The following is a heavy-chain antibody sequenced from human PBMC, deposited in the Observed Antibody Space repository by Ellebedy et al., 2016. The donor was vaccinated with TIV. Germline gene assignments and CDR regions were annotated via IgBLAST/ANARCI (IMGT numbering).Heavy chain of an antibody. J-gene: IGHJ6*02. CDR3: AGEPPASGYALDV. D-gene: IGHD3-10*01. V-gene: IGHV3-33*01. CDR2: MWSIGDNR. CDR1: GFAFNTYA. Sequence: GESLKISCTASGFAFNTYAMHWVRQAPGKGLEWVAIMWSIGDNRYYTDSVKGRFTIYRDDAKKTLFLQMDSLRADDTAVYYCAGEPPASGYALDVWGQGTTVTVSS.